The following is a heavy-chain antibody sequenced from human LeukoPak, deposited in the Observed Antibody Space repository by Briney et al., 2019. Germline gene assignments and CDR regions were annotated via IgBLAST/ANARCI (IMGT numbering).Heavy chain of an antibody. Sequence: SETLSLTCTVSGGSISSSSYYWGWIRQPPGKGLEWIGSIYYSGSTYYNPSLKSRVTISVDTSKNQFSLKLSSVTAADTAVYYCARGRSLDERGFDYWGQGTLVTVSS. CDR1: GGSISSSSYY. V-gene: IGHV4-39*01. CDR2: IYYSGST. D-gene: IGHD3-10*01. J-gene: IGHJ4*02. CDR3: ARGRSLDERGFDY.